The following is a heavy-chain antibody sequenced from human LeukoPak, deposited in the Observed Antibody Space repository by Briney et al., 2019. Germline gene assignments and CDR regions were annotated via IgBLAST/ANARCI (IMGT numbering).Heavy chain of an antibody. CDR1: GFTVSSNY. V-gene: IGHV3-53*01. Sequence: PGGSLRLSCAASGFTVSSNYMSWVRQALGKGLEWGSVIYSGGSTYYADSVKGRFTISRDNSKNTLYLQMNSVRAEDTAVYYCARVGYSSGWNQDYWGQGTLVTVSS. CDR3: ARVGYSSGWNQDY. D-gene: IGHD6-19*01. CDR2: IYSGGST. J-gene: IGHJ4*02.